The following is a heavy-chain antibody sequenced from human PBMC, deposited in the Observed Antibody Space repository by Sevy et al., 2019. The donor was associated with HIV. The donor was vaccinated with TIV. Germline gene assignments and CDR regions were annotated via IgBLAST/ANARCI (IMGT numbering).Heavy chain of an antibody. V-gene: IGHV1-2*02. Sequence: ASVKVSCMASGYTFSDSGYYVHWVRQAPGQGLEWMGWINPKSGATNYAQKFQGRVTMTRDTSVSTANMELNRLTSDDTAVYYCARESYDFWTGPVDYDYGMDVWGQGTTVTVSS. CDR1: GYTFSDSGYY. J-gene: IGHJ6*02. CDR3: ARESYDFWTGPVDYDYGMDV. D-gene: IGHD3-3*01. CDR2: INPKSGAT.